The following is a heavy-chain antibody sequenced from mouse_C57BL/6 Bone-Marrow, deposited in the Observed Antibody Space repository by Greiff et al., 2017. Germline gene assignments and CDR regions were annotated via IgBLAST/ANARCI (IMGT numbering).Heavy chain of an antibody. CDR3: ARGGYLYYFDY. Sequence: VQLQQSGAELARPGASVQLSCKASGYTFTRYGISWVKQRTGQGLEWIGEIYPRSGNTYYNEKFKGKATLTADKSSSTAYMELRSLTSEDSAVDFCARGGYLYYFDYWGQGTTLTVSS. CDR2: IYPRSGNT. CDR1: GYTFTRYG. J-gene: IGHJ2*01. V-gene: IGHV1-81*01. D-gene: IGHD5-1*01.